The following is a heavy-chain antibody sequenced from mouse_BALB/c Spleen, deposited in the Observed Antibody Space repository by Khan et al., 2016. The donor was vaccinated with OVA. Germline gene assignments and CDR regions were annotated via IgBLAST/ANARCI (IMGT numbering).Heavy chain of an antibody. Sequence: EVELVESGGGLVKPGGSLKLSCAASGFTFSNYAMSWVRQSPEKRLEWVASISSGDSTYYPDSVKARFTISSDNARNILYLQMSSLRSEDTARYYCTRDCWFAYWGQGTLVTVSA. CDR3: TRDCWFAY. CDR1: GFTFSNYA. CDR2: ISSGDST. J-gene: IGHJ3*01. V-gene: IGHV5-6-5*01.